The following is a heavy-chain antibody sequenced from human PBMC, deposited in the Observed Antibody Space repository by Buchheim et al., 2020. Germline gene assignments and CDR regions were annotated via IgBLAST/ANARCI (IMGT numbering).Heavy chain of an antibody. CDR3: AKTRGDSSSSGDS. CDR2: ISGGGVNT. J-gene: IGHJ4*02. D-gene: IGHD6-6*01. CDR1: GFTFTNYA. V-gene: IGHV3-23*01. Sequence: EVQLLESGGGLVQPGGSLRLSCAGSGFTFTNYAMYWVRQAPGKGLEWVSTISGGGVNTFYADSVKGRFTISRDNSKNTLYLQMNSLRGEDTAVYYCAKTRGDSSSSGDSWGQGTL.